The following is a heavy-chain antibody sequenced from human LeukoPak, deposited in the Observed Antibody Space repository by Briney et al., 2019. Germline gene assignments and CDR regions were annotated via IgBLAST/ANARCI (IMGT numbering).Heavy chain of an antibody. CDR2: IKSKADAETT. CDR3: TPYQSASGWYGLY. CDR1: GFTFSHAW. Sequence: GGSLRLSCAGSGFTFSHAWMSWVRQTPGKGPEWLGRIKSKADAETTDYAAPVKGRFTISRDGSKNTLFLQMNSLKTEDTAVYYCTPYQSASGWYGLYWGQGTLVTVSS. V-gene: IGHV3-15*01. J-gene: IGHJ4*02. D-gene: IGHD6-19*01.